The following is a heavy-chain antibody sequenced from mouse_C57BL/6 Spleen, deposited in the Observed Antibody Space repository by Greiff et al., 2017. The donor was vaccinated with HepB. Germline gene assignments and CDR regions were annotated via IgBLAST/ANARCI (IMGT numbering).Heavy chain of an antibody. J-gene: IGHJ4*01. CDR3: ARPRQLRLDAMDY. Sequence: VQLKQSGPVLVKPGASVKMSCKASGYTFTDYYMNWVKQSHGKSLEWIGVINPYNGGTSYNQKFEGKATLTVDKSSSTAYMELNSLTSEDSAVYYCARPRQLRLDAMDYWGQGTSVTVSS. V-gene: IGHV1-19*01. D-gene: IGHD3-2*02. CDR1: GYTFTDYY. CDR2: INPYNGGT.